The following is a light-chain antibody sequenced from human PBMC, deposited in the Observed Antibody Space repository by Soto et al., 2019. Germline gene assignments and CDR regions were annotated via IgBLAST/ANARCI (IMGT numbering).Light chain of an antibody. V-gene: IGKV2-30*02. Sequence: DVVMTQSPLSLPVTLGQPASISCTSSQSLIHSDGSTYLSWFQQRPGQSPRRLIYEVSDRDSGVPDRFSGSGSGTDFTLKISRVEAEDVGVYYFMQGTHWPWTFGQGTEVEIK. CDR3: MQGTHWPWT. CDR2: EVS. J-gene: IGKJ1*01. CDR1: QSLIHSDGSTY.